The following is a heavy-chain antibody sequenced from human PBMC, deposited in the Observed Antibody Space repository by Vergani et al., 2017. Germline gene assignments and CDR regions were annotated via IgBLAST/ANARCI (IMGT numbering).Heavy chain of an antibody. J-gene: IGHJ4*02. CDR3: ARGAYDYVWRSYTXFDY. CDR2: IYYSGST. CDR1: GGSISSGGYY. Sequence: QVQLQESGPGLVKPSQTLSLTCTVPGGSISSGGYYWSWIRQHPGKGLEWIGYIYYSGSTYYNPSLKSRVTISVDTSKNQFSLKLSSVTAAEPAVYYCARGAYDYVWRSYTXFDYWGQGTLVTVSS. D-gene: IGHD3-16*01. V-gene: IGHV4-31*03.